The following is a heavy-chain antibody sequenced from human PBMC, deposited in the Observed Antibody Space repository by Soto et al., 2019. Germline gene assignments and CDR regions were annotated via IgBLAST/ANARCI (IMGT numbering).Heavy chain of an antibody. J-gene: IGHJ4*02. CDR2: ISAYNGNT. Sequence: ASVKVSCKASGYTFTSYGISWVRQAPGQGLEWMGWISAYNGNTNYAQKLQGRVTMTTDTSTSTAYMELRSLRSDDTAVYYCARDPSYGSIVGATEEDYWGQGTLVTVSS. V-gene: IGHV1-18*01. CDR3: ARDPSYGSIVGATEEDY. D-gene: IGHD1-26*01. CDR1: GYTFTSYG.